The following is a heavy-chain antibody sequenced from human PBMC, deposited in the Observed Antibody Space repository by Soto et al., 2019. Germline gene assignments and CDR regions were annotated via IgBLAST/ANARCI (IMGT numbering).Heavy chain of an antibody. V-gene: IGHV4-34*01. J-gene: IGHJ5*02. CDR2: INHSGST. CDR3: ARGCVNEPSIVAAVVWFDP. D-gene: IGHD6-13*01. CDR1: GGSFSGYY. Sequence: SETLSLTCAVYGGSFSGYYWSWIRQPPGKGLEWIGEINHSGSTNYNPSLKSRVTISVDTSKNQFSLKLSSVTAADTAVYYCARGCVNEPSIVAAVVWFDPWGQGTLVTVSS.